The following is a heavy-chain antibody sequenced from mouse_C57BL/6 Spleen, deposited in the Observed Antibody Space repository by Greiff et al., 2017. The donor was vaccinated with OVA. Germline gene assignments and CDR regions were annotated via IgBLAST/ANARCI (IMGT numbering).Heavy chain of an antibody. Sequence: EVQLQQSGPELVKPGASVKISCKASGYSFTGYYMHWVKQSPGHILDWIGYIYPYNGVSSYNQKFKGKATLTVDKSSSTAYMELRSLTSEDSAVYYYARAYYYGSMYYFDYWGQGTTLTVSS. D-gene: IGHD1-1*01. V-gene: IGHV1-31*01. CDR2: IYPYNGVS. J-gene: IGHJ2*01. CDR1: GYSFTGYY. CDR3: ARAYYYGSMYYFDY.